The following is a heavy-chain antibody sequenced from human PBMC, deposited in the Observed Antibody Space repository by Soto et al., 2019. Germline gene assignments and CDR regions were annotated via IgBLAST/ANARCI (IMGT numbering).Heavy chain of an antibody. CDR3: ARSVFP. CDR1: GGSITSGGYY. Sequence: QVQLQESGPGLVKPSLTLYLTCTGSGGSITSGGYYWIWIRQHPGKGLEWIGYIYYSGFTYYNPSLKSRVTISVDTSKNQFSLKLSSVTAADTAVYYCARSVFPWGQGTLVTVSS. J-gene: IGHJ5*02. CDR2: IYYSGFT. V-gene: IGHV4-31*03.